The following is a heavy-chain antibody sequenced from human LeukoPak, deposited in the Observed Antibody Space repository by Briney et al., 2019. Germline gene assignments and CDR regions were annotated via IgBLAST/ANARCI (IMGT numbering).Heavy chain of an antibody. V-gene: IGHV3-23*01. CDR2: ISGSGSST. CDR3: ARDGGYGDYEGY. J-gene: IGHJ4*02. CDR1: GFTFSSYG. D-gene: IGHD4-17*01. Sequence: GGTLRLSCAASGFTFSSYGMSWVRQAPGKGLEWVSAISGSGSSTYYADSVKGRFTISRDNSKNTLYLQMNSLRAEDTAVYYCARDGGYGDYEGYWGQGTLVTVSS.